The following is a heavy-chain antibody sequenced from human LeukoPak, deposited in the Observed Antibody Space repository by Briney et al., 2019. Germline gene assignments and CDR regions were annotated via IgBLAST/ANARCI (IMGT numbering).Heavy chain of an antibody. J-gene: IGHJ4*02. Sequence: GGSLRLSCAASGFTFSSYSMNWVRQAPGKGLECVSSISSSSSYIYYADSVKGRFTISRDNAKNALYLQMNSLRAEDTAVYYCARDAKWEPVAEYWGQGTLVTVSS. CDR2: ISSSSSYI. CDR3: ARDAKWEPVAEY. V-gene: IGHV3-21*01. CDR1: GFTFSSYS. D-gene: IGHD1-26*01.